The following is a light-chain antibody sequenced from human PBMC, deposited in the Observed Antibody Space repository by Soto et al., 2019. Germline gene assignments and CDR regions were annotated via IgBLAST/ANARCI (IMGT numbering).Light chain of an antibody. J-gene: IGLJ3*02. V-gene: IGLV1-44*01. CDR3: AAWDGSLNGWL. CDR1: SSNIRSNT. CDR2: SNN. Sequence: VLTQPPSASGTPGQRVTISCSGSSSNIRSNTVNWYQQLPGTAPRLLIYSNNQRPSGVPDRFSGSKSGTSASLAISGLQSEDEADYYCAAWDGSLNGWLFGGGTKVTVL.